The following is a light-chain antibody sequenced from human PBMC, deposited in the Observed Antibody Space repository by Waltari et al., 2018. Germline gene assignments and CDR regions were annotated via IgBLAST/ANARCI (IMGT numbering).Light chain of an antibody. CDR1: STDIGSYNL. V-gene: IGLV2-23*01. CDR2: GGT. Sequence: ALXXPXXXXXSPXXSITISCTGTSTDIGSYNLVSWYQQHPGKAPKLMIYGGTKRPSGVXXXXSXXKSGXTASLTXXGLXAEDEAXXXXCSXXGXXXXVFGXGXXXTVL. J-gene: IGLJ3*02. CDR3: CSXXGXXXXV.